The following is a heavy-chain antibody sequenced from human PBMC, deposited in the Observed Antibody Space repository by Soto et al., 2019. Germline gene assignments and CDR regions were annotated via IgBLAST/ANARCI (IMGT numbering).Heavy chain of an antibody. CDR2: IYYSGST. D-gene: IGHD3-3*01. CDR1: GGSIISSSYY. J-gene: IGHJ6*02. Sequence: SETLSLTCTVSGGSIISSSYYWGWIRQPPGKGLEWIGSIYYSGSTYYNPSLKSRVTISVDTSKNQFSLKLSSVTAADTAVYYCARLRSNYYYYGMDVWGQGTTVTVSS. V-gene: IGHV4-39*01. CDR3: ARLRSNYYYYGMDV.